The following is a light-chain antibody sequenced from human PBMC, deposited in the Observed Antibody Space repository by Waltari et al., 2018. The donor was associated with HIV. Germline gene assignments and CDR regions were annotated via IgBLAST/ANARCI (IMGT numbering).Light chain of an antibody. Sequence: QSALTQPASVSGSPGQSITIPCTGTSGAVGGYNYVSWYQQHPGKAPKLMIYDVSNRPSGVSNRFSGSKSGNTASLTISGLQAEDEADYYCSSYTSSSTRVFGTGTKVTVL. V-gene: IGLV2-14*03. CDR3: SSYTSSSTRV. CDR2: DVS. J-gene: IGLJ1*01. CDR1: SGAVGGYNY.